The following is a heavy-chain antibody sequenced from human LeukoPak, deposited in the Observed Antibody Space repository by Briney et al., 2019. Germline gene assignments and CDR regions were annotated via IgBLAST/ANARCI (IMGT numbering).Heavy chain of an antibody. CDR3: AREGYDFWSGYSTY. Sequence: AGGSLRLSCAASGFIFSSYGMYWVRQAPGKGLEWVANIKQDGSEKYYVDSVKGRFTISRDNAKNSLYLQMNSLRAEDTAVYYCAREGYDFWSGYSTYWGQGTLVTVSS. CDR1: GFIFSSYG. J-gene: IGHJ4*02. D-gene: IGHD3-3*01. CDR2: IKQDGSEK. V-gene: IGHV3-7*01.